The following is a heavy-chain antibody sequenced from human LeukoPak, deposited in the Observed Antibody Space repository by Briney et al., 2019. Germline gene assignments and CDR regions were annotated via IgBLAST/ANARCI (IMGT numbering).Heavy chain of an antibody. CDR2: IYYNGNT. CDR1: GGSISHSNYY. CDR3: ARSPDSDRHDY. D-gene: IGHD3-9*01. J-gene: IGHJ4*02. V-gene: IGHV4-39*07. Sequence: SETLSLTCTVSGGSISHSNYYWVWIRQPPGKGLEWIGSIYYNGNTYYSPSLKSRVTISIDTSKNQFSLKLNSVTAADTAVYYCARSPDSDRHDYWGQGTLVIVSS.